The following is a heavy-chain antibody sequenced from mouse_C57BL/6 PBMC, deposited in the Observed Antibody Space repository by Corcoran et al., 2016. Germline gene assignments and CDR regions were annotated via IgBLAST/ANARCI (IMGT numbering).Heavy chain of an antibody. CDR3: ARRSHY. J-gene: IGHJ2*01. CDR2: INTYSGVP. CDR1: GYTFTTYG. Sequence: QIQLVQSGPELKKPGETVKISCKASGYTFTTYGMSWVKQAPGKGLKWMGWINTYSGVPTYADDFKGRFAFSLETSASTAYLQINNLKNEDTATYFCARRSHYWGQGTTLTVSS. V-gene: IGHV9-3*01.